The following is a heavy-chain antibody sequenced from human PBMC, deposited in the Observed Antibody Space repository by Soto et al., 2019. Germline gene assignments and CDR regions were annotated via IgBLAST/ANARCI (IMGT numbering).Heavy chain of an antibody. V-gene: IGHV3-21*01. Sequence: GGSLRLSCAASGFTVSHYYMNWVRQAPGKGLEWVSSISSSSSYIYYADSVKGRFTISRDNAKNSLYLQMNSLRAEDTAVYYCARDRNNAFDIWGQGTMVTVSS. D-gene: IGHD1-1*01. CDR2: ISSSSSYI. J-gene: IGHJ3*02. CDR1: GFTVSHYY. CDR3: ARDRNNAFDI.